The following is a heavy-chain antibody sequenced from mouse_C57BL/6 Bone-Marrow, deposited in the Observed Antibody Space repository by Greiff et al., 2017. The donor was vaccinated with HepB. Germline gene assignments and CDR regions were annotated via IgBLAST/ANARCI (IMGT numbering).Heavy chain of an antibody. CDR3: ARVEVTTLDY. CDR1: GFTFSDYY. D-gene: IGHD2-5*01. CDR2: INYDGSST. Sequence: EVQLQQSEGGLVQPGSSMKLSCTASGFTFSDYYMAWVRQVPEKGLEWVANINYDGSSTYYLDSLKSRFIISRDNAKNILYLQMSSLKSEDTATYYCARVEVTTLDYWGQGTTLTVSS. V-gene: IGHV5-16*01. J-gene: IGHJ2*01.